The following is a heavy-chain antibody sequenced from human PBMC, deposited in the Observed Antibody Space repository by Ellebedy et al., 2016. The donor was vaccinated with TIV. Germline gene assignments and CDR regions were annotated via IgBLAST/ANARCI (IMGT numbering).Heavy chain of an antibody. CDR3: ARHYGNYGSGSKGMDV. V-gene: IGHV4-61*05. CDR2: VYYHGNP. CDR1: GGSINSNISS. J-gene: IGHJ6*02. Sequence: MPSETLSLTCTVSGGSINSNISSWGWILQPPGKGLEWIGYVYYHGNPNYNPSLKSRLTLAIDTSKNQFSLKLNSVTAADTAVYYCARHYGNYGSGSKGMDVWGQGTTVTVSS. D-gene: IGHD3-10*01.